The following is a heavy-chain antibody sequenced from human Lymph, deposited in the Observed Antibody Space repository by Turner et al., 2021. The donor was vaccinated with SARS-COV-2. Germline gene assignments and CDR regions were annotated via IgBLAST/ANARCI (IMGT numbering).Heavy chain of an antibody. CDR3: ARMGSSSWYFDY. D-gene: IGHD1-26*01. V-gene: IGHV3-7*01. CDR2: IKQDGSEK. CDR1: GFTFSYYW. J-gene: IGHJ4*02. Sequence: EVQLVESGGGLAQPGGSLSLSCAASGFTFSYYWMSWVRQAPGKGLEWVANIKQDGSEKYYVDSVKGRFTISRDNAKNSLFLQMNSLRAEDTAVYYCARMGSSSWYFDYWGQGTLVTVSS.